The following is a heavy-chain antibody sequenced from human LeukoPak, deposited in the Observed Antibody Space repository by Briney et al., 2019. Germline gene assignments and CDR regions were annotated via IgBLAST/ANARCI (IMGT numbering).Heavy chain of an antibody. J-gene: IGHJ4*02. Sequence: SETLSLTCTVSGGSISSYYWSWIRQPPGKGLEWIGYIYCSGSTNYNPSLKSRVTISVDTSKNQFSLKLSSVTAADTAVYYCASSMVRGVSTRTQPFDYWGQGTLVTVSS. V-gene: IGHV4-59*08. CDR2: IYCSGST. CDR3: ASSMVRGVSTRTQPFDY. CDR1: GGSISSYY. D-gene: IGHD3-10*01.